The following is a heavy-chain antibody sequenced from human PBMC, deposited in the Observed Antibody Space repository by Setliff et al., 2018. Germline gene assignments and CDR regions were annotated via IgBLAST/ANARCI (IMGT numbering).Heavy chain of an antibody. J-gene: IGHJ3*02. D-gene: IGHD5-18*01. V-gene: IGHV5-51*01. CDR1: EYTFTNYW. Sequence: GESLKISCKASEYTFTNYWIGWVRQMPGKGLEWMGVVCCGDSDTRYSPSFQGQVTMSADKSIRSAYLQWSSLKASDTAMYYCARLGYSDAFDIWGQGTMVTVSS. CDR2: VCCGDSDT. CDR3: ARLGYSDAFDI.